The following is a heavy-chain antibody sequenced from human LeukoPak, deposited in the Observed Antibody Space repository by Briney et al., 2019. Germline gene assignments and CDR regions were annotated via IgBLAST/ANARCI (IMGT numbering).Heavy chain of an antibody. J-gene: IGHJ4*02. Sequence: GGSLRLSCAASGFTVSINYMSWVRQAPGKGLEWVSVIYSGGTTYYADSVRGRFTISRDNSKNTLYLQMNSLRAEDTAVYYCARDRGGSRSDCWGQGTLVTVSS. CDR3: ARDRGGSRSDC. V-gene: IGHV3-66*01. CDR2: IYSGGTT. D-gene: IGHD6-13*01. CDR1: GFTVSINY.